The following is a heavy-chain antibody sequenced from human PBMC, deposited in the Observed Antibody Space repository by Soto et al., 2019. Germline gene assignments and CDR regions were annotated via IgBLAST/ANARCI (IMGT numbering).Heavy chain of an antibody. Sequence: PGGSLRLSCAASGFTFSSYAMSWVRQAPGKGLEWVSAISGSGGSTYYADSVKGRFTISRDNSKNTLYLQMNSLRAEDTAVYYCAKDSFYSSSQSYYFDYWGQGTLVTISS. CDR2: ISGSGGST. CDR3: AKDSFYSSSQSYYFDY. D-gene: IGHD6-13*01. J-gene: IGHJ4*02. V-gene: IGHV3-23*01. CDR1: GFTFSSYA.